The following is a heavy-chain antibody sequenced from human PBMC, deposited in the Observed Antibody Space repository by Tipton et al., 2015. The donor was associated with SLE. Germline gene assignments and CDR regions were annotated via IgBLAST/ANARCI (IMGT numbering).Heavy chain of an antibody. D-gene: IGHD3-10*01. J-gene: IGHJ4*02. Sequence: LRLSCAVYGGSFSGYYWSWIRQPPGKGLEWIGEINHSGSTNYNPSLKSRVTISVDTSKNQFSLKLSSVTAADTAVYYCARANSYYYGSGSLDYWGQGTLVTVSS. CDR2: INHSGST. CDR3: ARANSYYYGSGSLDY. CDR1: GGSFSGYY. V-gene: IGHV4-34*01.